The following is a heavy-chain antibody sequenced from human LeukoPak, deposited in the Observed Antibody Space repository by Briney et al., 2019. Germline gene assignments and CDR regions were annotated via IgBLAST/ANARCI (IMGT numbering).Heavy chain of an antibody. D-gene: IGHD3-22*01. J-gene: IGHJ4*02. CDR2: IYYSGST. V-gene: IGHV4-31*03. Sequence: SETLSLTCTVSGGSISSGGYYWSWIRRHPGKGLEWIGYIYYSGSTYYNPSLKSRVTISVDTSKNQFSLKLSSVTAADTAVYYCARVDYDSSGYHFDYWGQGTLVTVSS. CDR3: ARVDYDSSGYHFDY. CDR1: GGSISSGGYY.